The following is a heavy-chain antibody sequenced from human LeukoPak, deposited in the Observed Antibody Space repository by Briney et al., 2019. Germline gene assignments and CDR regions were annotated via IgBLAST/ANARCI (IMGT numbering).Heavy chain of an antibody. CDR2: ISGSGGST. D-gene: IGHD2-2*01. J-gene: IGHJ3*02. CDR1: GFTFSSYA. Sequence: PGGSLRLSCAASGFTFSSYAMSWVRQAPGKGLEWVSAISGSGGSTYYADSVKGRFTISRDNSKNTLYLQMNSLRAEDTAVYYCASKKKSRYCSSTSCQWADAFGIWGQGTMVTVSS. CDR3: ASKKKSRYCSSTSCQWADAFGI. V-gene: IGHV3-23*01.